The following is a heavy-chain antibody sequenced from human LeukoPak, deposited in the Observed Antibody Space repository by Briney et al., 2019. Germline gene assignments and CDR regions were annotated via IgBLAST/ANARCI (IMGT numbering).Heavy chain of an antibody. Sequence: SETLSLTCTVSGGSISSSSYYWGWIRQPPGKGLEWIGSIYYSGSTYYNPSLKSRVTISVDTSKNQFSLKLSSVTAADTAVYYCARGGYQLRPFDYWGQGTLVTVSS. D-gene: IGHD2-2*01. CDR1: GGSISSSSYY. J-gene: IGHJ4*02. CDR3: ARGGYQLRPFDY. CDR2: IYYSGST. V-gene: IGHV4-39*07.